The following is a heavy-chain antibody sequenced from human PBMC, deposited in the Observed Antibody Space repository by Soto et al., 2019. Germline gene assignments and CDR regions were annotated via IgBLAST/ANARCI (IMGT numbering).Heavy chain of an antibody. V-gene: IGHV4-34*01. Sequence: SETLSLTCAVYGVSFSGYYWSWIRQPPGKGLEWIGEINHSGSTNYNPSLKSRVTISVDTSKNQFSLKLSSVTAADTAVYYCARGPLFSGWYQLYYFDYWGQGTLVTVSS. J-gene: IGHJ4*02. CDR3: ARGPLFSGWYQLYYFDY. D-gene: IGHD6-19*01. CDR2: INHSGST. CDR1: GVSFSGYY.